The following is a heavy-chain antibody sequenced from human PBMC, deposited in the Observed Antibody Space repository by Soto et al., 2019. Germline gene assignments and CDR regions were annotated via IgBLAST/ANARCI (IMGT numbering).Heavy chain of an antibody. Sequence: SGYTFTSYDIYWVRQATGQGLEWMGWMNPNTGNSGYAQKFQGRVTMTSDTSISTAHMELSSLRSEDTAVYYCARRAETNGWNGFGADKYYFDFWGQGTLVTVSS. J-gene: IGHJ4*02. CDR2: MNPNTGNS. V-gene: IGHV1-8*01. CDR3: ARRAETNGWNGFGADKYYFDF. D-gene: IGHD1-1*01. CDR1: GYTFTSYD.